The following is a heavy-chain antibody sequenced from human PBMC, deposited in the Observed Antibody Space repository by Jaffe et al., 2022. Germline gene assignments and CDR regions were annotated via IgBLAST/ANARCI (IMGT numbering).Heavy chain of an antibody. Sequence: EVQLLESGGGLVQPGGSLRLSCAASGFTFSSYAMSWVRQAPGKGLEWVSAISGSGGSTYYADSVKGRFTISRDNSKNTLYLQMNSLRAEDTAVYYCANPIILLLWFRESSNYYMDVWGKGTTVTVSS. CDR1: GFTFSSYA. V-gene: IGHV3-23*01. J-gene: IGHJ6*03. D-gene: IGHD3-10*01. CDR2: ISGSGGST. CDR3: ANPIILLLWFRESSNYYMDV.